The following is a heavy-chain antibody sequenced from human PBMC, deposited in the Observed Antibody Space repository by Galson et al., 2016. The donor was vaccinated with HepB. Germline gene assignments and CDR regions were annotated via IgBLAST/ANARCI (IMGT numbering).Heavy chain of an antibody. CDR2: INPNSGGT. CDR1: GYAFIGYY. Sequence: SVKVSCKASGYAFIGYYMHWVRQAPGQGLEWMGWINPNSGGTDYAQKFQGRVTMTRDTSISTAYMELSSLKSDDTAVYYCATSHWDYFPWGQGTLVTVSS. D-gene: IGHD1-7*01. J-gene: IGHJ5*02. CDR3: ATSHWDYFP. V-gene: IGHV1-2*02.